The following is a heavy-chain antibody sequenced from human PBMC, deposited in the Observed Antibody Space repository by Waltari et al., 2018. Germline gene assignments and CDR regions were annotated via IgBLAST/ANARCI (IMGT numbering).Heavy chain of an antibody. CDR3: AREGIYSSATDARFDP. CDR2: MYTSGSA. V-gene: IGHV4-61*02. Sequence: QVQLQESGPGLVKPSQTLSLTCTVSGGSISSGSYYWSWIRQSAGKGLEWIGRMYTSGSANYSPSLKSRVTISVDTSKNQFSLKLSSVTAADTAVYYCAREGIYSSATDARFDPGGQGTLVTVSS. D-gene: IGHD6-25*01. CDR1: GGSISSGSYY. J-gene: IGHJ5*02.